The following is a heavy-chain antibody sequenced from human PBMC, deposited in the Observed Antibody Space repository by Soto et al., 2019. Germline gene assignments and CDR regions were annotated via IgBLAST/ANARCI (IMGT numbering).Heavy chain of an antibody. V-gene: IGHV1-58*01. J-gene: IGHJ4*02. CDR1: GFPFTSSA. D-gene: IGHD3-3*01. Sequence: SLKDSCQSSGFPFTSSAVQWVRQDRVQRLEWIGWIVVGSGNTNYAQKFQERVTITRDMSTSTAYMELSSLRSEDTAVYYCAGGGADFWSGYYLDYWGQGTLVTVSS. CDR2: IVVGSGNT. CDR3: AGGGADFWSGYYLDY.